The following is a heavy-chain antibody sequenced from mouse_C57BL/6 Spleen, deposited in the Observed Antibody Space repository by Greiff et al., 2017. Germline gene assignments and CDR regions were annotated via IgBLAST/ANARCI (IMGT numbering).Heavy chain of an antibody. CDR2: IDPSDSET. V-gene: IGHV1-52*01. Sequence: QVQLQQPGAELVRPGSSVTLSCKASGYTFTSYWMHWVKQRPIQGLEWIGNIDPSDSETHYNQKFKDKATLTVDKSSSTAYMQLSSLTSEDCAVXYCARGYGSSYGYWGQGTTLTVSS. D-gene: IGHD1-1*01. CDR1: GYTFTSYW. J-gene: IGHJ2*01. CDR3: ARGYGSSYGY.